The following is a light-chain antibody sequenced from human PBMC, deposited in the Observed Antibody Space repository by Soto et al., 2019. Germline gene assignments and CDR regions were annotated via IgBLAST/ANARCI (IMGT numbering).Light chain of an antibody. CDR3: QQLNSYR. V-gene: IGKV1-9*01. Sequence: DIQLTQSPSFLSASVGDRVTITCRASQGISSYLAWYQQKPGKAPKLLIYAASTLQSGVPLRFSGSGSGTEFTLTISSLQPEDFATYYCQQLNSYRFGQGTKLEIK. CDR2: AAS. CDR1: QGISSY. J-gene: IGKJ2*03.